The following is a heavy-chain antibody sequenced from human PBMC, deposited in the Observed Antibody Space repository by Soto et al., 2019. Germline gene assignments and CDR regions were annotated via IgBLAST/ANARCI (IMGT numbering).Heavy chain of an antibody. CDR2: IYYSGST. D-gene: IGHD5-18*01. CDR1: GGSISSSSYY. CDR3: ARHQYSYGAPNWFDP. Sequence: SETLSLTCTVSGGSISSSSYYWGWIRQPPGKGLEWIGSIYYSGSTYYNPSLKGRVIISVDTSKNQFSLKLSSVTAADTAVYYCARHQYSYGAPNWFDPWGQGTLVTVSS. J-gene: IGHJ5*02. V-gene: IGHV4-39*01.